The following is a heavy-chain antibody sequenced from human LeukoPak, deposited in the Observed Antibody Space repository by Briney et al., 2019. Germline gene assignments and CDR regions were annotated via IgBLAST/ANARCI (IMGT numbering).Heavy chain of an antibody. V-gene: IGHV3-11*01. CDR2: ISSSGSTI. J-gene: IGHJ3*02. CDR1: GFTFSDYY. Sequence: GGSLRLSCAASGFTFSDYYMSWIRQAPGKGLEWVSYISSSGSTIYYADSVKGRFTISRDNAKNSLYLQMNSLRAEDTAVYYCARDSNYDSSGYCSTAFDIWGQGTMVTVSS. D-gene: IGHD3-22*01. CDR3: ARDSNYDSSGYCSTAFDI.